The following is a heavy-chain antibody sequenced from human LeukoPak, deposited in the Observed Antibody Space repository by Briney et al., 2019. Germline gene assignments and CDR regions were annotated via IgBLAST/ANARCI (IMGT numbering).Heavy chain of an antibody. CDR2: TSSDLNVK. V-gene: IGHV3-30*18. Sequence: PGGSLRPSCAASGFTFRNYVIHWVRQAPGKGLEWVAVTSSDLNVKLYADSVKGRFTISRDNSRSTLYLQMNSLRADDTAVYYWAKDPGWFGEDKNGYFDLWGRGTLVTVSS. D-gene: IGHD3-10*01. CDR1: GFTFRNYV. J-gene: IGHJ2*01. CDR3: AKDPGWFGEDKNGYFDL.